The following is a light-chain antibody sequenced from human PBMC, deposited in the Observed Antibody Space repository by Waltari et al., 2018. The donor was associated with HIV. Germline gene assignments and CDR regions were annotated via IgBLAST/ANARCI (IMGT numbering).Light chain of an antibody. CDR1: NSNIENYA. CDR2: YDD. Sequence: QSVLTQPPSVSDAPGQRVIISCSGGNSNIENYALNWYKHLPGKAPRLLIYYDDLLPSGVSDRCSASKSGTSASLAISGLQSEDEADYYCSSWDDSLNAYVFGSGTKITVL. CDR3: SSWDDSLNAYV. V-gene: IGLV1-36*01. J-gene: IGLJ1*01.